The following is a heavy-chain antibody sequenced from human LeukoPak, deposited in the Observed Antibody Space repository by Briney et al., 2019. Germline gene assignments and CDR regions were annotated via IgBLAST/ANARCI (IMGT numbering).Heavy chain of an antibody. CDR1: GLIFSNYA. J-gene: IGHJ4*02. Sequence: GGSLSLSCAASGLIFSNYAMSWVRQAPGKGLEWVSGITSGFTPHYADSVKGRFTISRDNSKNTFHLQMNSLRAEDTAVHYCAKDYSDSRVADVFFEYWGQGTLVTVSS. CDR3: AKDYSDSRVADVFFEY. CDR2: ITSGFTP. V-gene: IGHV3-23*01. D-gene: IGHD2-15*01.